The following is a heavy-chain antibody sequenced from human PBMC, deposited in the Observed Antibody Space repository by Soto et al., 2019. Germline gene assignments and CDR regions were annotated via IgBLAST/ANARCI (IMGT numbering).Heavy chain of an antibody. CDR2: IYYSGST. D-gene: IGHD2-15*01. Sequence: SETLSLTCTVSGGSISSYYWSWIRQPPGKGLEWIGYIYYSGSTNYNPSLKSRVTISVDTSKNQFSLKLSSVTAADTAVYYCAGVVVAGDYYYYYMDVWGKGTTVTVSS. CDR3: AGVVVAGDYYYYYMDV. J-gene: IGHJ6*03. V-gene: IGHV4-59*08. CDR1: GGSISSYY.